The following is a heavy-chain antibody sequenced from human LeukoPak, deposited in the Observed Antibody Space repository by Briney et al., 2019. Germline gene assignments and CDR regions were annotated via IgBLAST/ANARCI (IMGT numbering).Heavy chain of an antibody. J-gene: IGHJ4*02. CDR2: ISGSGGST. D-gene: IGHD1-1*01. CDR1: GFTFSSYA. Sequence: PGGSLRLSCAASGFTFSSYAMSWVRQAPGKGLEWVSAISGSGGSTYYADSVKGRFTISRDNSKNTLYLQMNSLRAEDTAVYYCAKVLEPERRFVRGYYFDYWGQGTLVTVSS. CDR3: AKVLEPERRFVRGYYFDY. V-gene: IGHV3-23*01.